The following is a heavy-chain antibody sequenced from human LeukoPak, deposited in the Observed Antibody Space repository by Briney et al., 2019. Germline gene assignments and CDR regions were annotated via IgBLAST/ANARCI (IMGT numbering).Heavy chain of an antibody. D-gene: IGHD5-18*01. CDR3: AKDYYEGTAMVKVDY. J-gene: IGHJ4*02. CDR1: GFTFSSYA. CDR2: ISGSGGST. Sequence: PGGSLRLSCAASGFTFSSYAMSGVRQAPGKRLEWVASISGSGGSTYYADSVKGRLTSSRANSKNTLYLKMNSLSAEDTAVYYCAKDYYEGTAMVKVDYWGQGTLVTVSS. V-gene: IGHV3-23*01.